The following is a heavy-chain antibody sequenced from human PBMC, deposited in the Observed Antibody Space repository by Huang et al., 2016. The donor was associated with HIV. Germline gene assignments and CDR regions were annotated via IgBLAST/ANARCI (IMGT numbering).Heavy chain of an antibody. CDR2: IKQSDGST. J-gene: IGHJ4*02. CDR3: ARDRDFYDSSGYWGFNYFDY. CDR1: GYAFTSYY. D-gene: IGHD3-22*01. Sequence: QVQLVQSGAEVKKPGASVKVSCKASGYAFTSYYMHWVRQAPGQGLEWMGIIKQSDGSTSYAQKCQGRVTTTRDTSTNTVFMELSSLRSEDTAVYYCARDRDFYDSSGYWGFNYFDYWGQGTLVTVSS. V-gene: IGHV1-46*01.